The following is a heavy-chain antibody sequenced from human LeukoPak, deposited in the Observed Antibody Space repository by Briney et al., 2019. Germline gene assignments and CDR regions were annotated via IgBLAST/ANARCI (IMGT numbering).Heavy chain of an antibody. CDR1: GYSFTTYW. V-gene: IGHV5-51*01. CDR3: ARQYCGGDCYPEPDAFDI. CDR2: IYPSYSDT. J-gene: IGHJ3*02. Sequence: GESLKISCKGSGYSFTTYWIGWVRQLPGKGLEWMGIIYPSYSDTRYSPSFQGRVTISADKSINTAHLQWSSLKASDTAMYYCARQYCGGDCYPEPDAFDIWGQGTMVTVSS. D-gene: IGHD2-21*02.